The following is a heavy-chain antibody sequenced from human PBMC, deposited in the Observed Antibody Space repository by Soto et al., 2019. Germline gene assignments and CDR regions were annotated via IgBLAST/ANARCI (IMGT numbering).Heavy chain of an antibody. D-gene: IGHD3-22*01. CDR3: ARDPVCYESSRYPCFGWFDP. V-gene: IGHV4-31*02. CDR2: IYYSGST. Sequence: SETLSLTCTVSGGSISRGGYYWSWLRQLPGKGLEWIGYIYYSGSTYSNPSLKSRVTISVDTSKNQFSLKLSSVTAAATAVYYCARDPVCYESSRYPCFGWFDPWGQGTLVTVSS. CDR1: GGSISRGGYY. J-gene: IGHJ5*02.